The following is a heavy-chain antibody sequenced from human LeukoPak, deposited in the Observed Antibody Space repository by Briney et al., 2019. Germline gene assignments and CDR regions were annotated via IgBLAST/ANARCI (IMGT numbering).Heavy chain of an antibody. V-gene: IGHV4-38-2*02. CDR2: IYHSGST. Sequence: SETLSLTCTVSGYFISSGYYWGWIRQPPGKGLEWIGNIYHSGSTYYNPSLKSRVTISVDTSKNQFSLKLSSVTAADTAVYYCVRSSSSIFDYWGQGTLVTVSS. D-gene: IGHD6-6*01. CDR1: GYFISSGYY. CDR3: VRSSSSIFDY. J-gene: IGHJ4*02.